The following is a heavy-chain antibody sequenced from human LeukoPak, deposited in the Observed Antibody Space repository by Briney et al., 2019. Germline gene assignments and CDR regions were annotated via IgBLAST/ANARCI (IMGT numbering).Heavy chain of an antibody. CDR2: ISYDGSNE. D-gene: IGHD2-15*01. CDR1: DFAFSNYA. Sequence: GGSLRLSCETSDFAFSNYAMSWVRQAPGKGLEWVAVISYDGSNEYYADSVKGRFTISRDNSKNRLYLQMNSLRAEDTAVYYCAKGGDCSGGSCYYFDYWGQGTLVTVSS. V-gene: IGHV3-30*18. J-gene: IGHJ4*02. CDR3: AKGGDCSGGSCYYFDY.